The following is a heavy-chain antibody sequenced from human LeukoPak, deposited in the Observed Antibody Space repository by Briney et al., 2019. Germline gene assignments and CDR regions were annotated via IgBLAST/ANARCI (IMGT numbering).Heavy chain of an antibody. Sequence: PGGSLRLSCAACGFTFTNAWMSWVRQAPGKGLEWVGRIKSKTDGGTTDYAAPVKGRFTISRDDSKNTLYLQMNSLKIEDTAVYHCTTDLRWDLPIDFDYWGQGTLVTVSS. CDR1: GFTFTNAW. D-gene: IGHD1-26*01. J-gene: IGHJ4*02. CDR2: IKSKTDGGTT. V-gene: IGHV3-15*01. CDR3: TTDLRWDLPIDFDY.